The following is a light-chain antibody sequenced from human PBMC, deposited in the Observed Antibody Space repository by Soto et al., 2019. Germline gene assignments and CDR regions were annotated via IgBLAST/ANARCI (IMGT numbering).Light chain of an antibody. CDR1: QSVGNSF. J-gene: IGKJ5*01. Sequence: EFVLTQSPGTLSLSPGGRATLSCRASQSVGNSFVAWYQQKPGQPPRLLIYDTSKRATGIPDRFSGSVSGTDFTLSISRVEPEDFAVFYCQQYGTSEIIFGQGTRLEI. CDR2: DTS. CDR3: QQYGTSEII. V-gene: IGKV3-20*01.